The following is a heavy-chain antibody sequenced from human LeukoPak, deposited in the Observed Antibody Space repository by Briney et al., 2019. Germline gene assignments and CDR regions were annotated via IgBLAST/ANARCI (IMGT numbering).Heavy chain of an antibody. CDR1: GYNFPDSW. Sequence: GESLKISCKGTGYNFPDSWIGWVRQMTGKGLEWMGRIYPGDSETRYSPSFQGQVTMSVDKSISTAYLQWSSLKASDTATYYCARRDNSGWYGPAAFDYWGQGTLVTVSS. D-gene: IGHD6-19*01. V-gene: IGHV5-51*01. J-gene: IGHJ4*02. CDR2: IYPGDSET. CDR3: ARRDNSGWYGPAAFDY.